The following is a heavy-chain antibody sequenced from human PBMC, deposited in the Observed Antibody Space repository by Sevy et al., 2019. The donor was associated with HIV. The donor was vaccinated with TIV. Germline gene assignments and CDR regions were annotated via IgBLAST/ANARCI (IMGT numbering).Heavy chain of an antibody. CDR1: GYSFTSYW. J-gene: IGHJ3*02. CDR2: IYPGDSDT. Sequence: GESLKISCKGSGYSFTSYWIGWVRQMPGKGLEWMGIIYPGDSDTRYSPSFQGQVTISADKSISTAYLQWSSLKASDTAMYYCARRIGGSSWYEDAFDIWGQGTMVTVSS. D-gene: IGHD6-13*01. V-gene: IGHV5-51*01. CDR3: ARRIGGSSWYEDAFDI.